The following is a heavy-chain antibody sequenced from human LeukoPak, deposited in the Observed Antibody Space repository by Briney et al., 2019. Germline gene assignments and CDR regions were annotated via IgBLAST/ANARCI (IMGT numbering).Heavy chain of an antibody. D-gene: IGHD6-19*01. CDR3: AREAVAGTFDY. CDR1: GGSVSHDY. V-gene: IGHV4-59*02. CDR2: IYNIGGT. J-gene: IGHJ4*02. Sequence: PSETLSLTCSVSGGSVSHDYWSWIRQPPGKRLEWLGYIYNIGGTNYNPSLKSRVSISVDTSKNQFSLMPSSVTAADTAVYYCAREAVAGTFDYWGQGALVTVSS.